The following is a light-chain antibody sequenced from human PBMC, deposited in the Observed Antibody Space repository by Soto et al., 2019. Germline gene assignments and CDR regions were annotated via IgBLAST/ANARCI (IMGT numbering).Light chain of an antibody. CDR3: QQSYSTLWT. V-gene: IGKV1-39*01. J-gene: IGKJ1*01. Sequence: DIQMTQSPSSLSASVGDRVTITCLASQSISSYLNWYQQKPGKAPKLLIYAASSLQSGVPSRFSGSGSGTDFTLTIGSLQPEDFATYYCQQSYSTLWTFGQGTKVDIK. CDR1: QSISSY. CDR2: AAS.